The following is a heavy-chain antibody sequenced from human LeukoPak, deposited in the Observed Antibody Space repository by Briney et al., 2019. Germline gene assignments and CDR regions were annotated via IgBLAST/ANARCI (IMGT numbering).Heavy chain of an antibody. CDR1: GFTFSSYA. V-gene: IGHV3-23*01. CDR3: ASLVGRDMAFDI. J-gene: IGHJ3*02. CDR2: ISGSGGST. D-gene: IGHD2-15*01. Sequence: GGSLRLSCAASGFTFSSYAMSWVRQAPGKGLEWVSAISGSGGSTYYADSVKGRFTISRDNSKNTLYLQMNSLRAEDTAVYYCASLVGRDMAFDIWGQGTMVTVSS.